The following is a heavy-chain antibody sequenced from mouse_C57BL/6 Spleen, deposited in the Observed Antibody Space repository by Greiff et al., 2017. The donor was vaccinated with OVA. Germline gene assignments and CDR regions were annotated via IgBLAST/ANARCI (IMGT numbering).Heavy chain of an antibody. Sequence: VQLQQPGAELVKPGASVKLSCKASGYTFTSYWMQWVKQRPGQGLEWIGEIDPYDSYTNYNQKFKGKATLTVDKSSSTAYMQLRSLTSEYSAVYYFARGGNQRYFEVWGTGTTVTVSS. V-gene: IGHV1-50*01. CDR3: ARGGNQRYFEV. CDR1: GYTFTSYW. J-gene: IGHJ1*03. CDR2: IDPYDSYT.